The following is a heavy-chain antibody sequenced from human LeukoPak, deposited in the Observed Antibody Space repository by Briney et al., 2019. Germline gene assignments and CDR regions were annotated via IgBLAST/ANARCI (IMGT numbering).Heavy chain of an antibody. D-gene: IGHD3-22*01. Sequence: PSETLSLTCAVYGGSFSGYYWSWIRQPPGKGLEWIGEINHSGSTNYNPSLKSRVTISVDTSKNQFSLKLSSVTAADTAVYYCARTAVEYYYDFDYWGQGTLVTVSS. CDR1: GGSFSGYY. V-gene: IGHV4-34*01. J-gene: IGHJ4*02. CDR3: ARTAVEYYYDFDY. CDR2: INHSGST.